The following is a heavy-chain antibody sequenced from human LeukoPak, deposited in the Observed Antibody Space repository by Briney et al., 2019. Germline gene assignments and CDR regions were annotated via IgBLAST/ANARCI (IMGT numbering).Heavy chain of an antibody. Sequence: ASVKVSCKASGYTFTSYYIHWVRHAPGQGLEWMGLINPSGGSTNYAQKFQGRVTMTRDTSISTAYMELSRLRSDDTAVYYCARDAYYGSGSYQPGAYFFDYWGQGTLVTVSS. V-gene: IGHV1-46*01. CDR2: INPSGGST. CDR1: GYTFTSYY. CDR3: ARDAYYGSGSYQPGAYFFDY. J-gene: IGHJ4*02. D-gene: IGHD3-10*01.